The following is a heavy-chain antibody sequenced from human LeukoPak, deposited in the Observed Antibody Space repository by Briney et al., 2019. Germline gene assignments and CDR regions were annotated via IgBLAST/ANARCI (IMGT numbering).Heavy chain of an antibody. V-gene: IGHV1-69*05. J-gene: IGHJ4*02. CDR2: IIPIFGTA. CDR3: ARELQGGLFDY. CDR1: GGTFSSYA. D-gene: IGHD4-11*01. Sequence: ASVKVSCKASGGTFSSYAISWVRQAPGQGLEWMGGIIPIFGTANYAQKLQGRVTMTTDTSTSTAYMELRSLRSDDTAVYYCARELQGGLFDYWGQGTLVTVSS.